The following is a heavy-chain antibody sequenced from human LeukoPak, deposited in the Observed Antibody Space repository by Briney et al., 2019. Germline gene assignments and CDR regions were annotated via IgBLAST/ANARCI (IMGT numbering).Heavy chain of an antibody. CDR1: GGSISSGSYY. CDR3: ARVDSSNWYEYRGYFDY. J-gene: IGHJ4*02. V-gene: IGHV4-61*02. Sequence: SQTLSLACTVSGGSISSGSYYWSWIRQPAGKGLEWIGRIYISGSTNYNPSLKSRVTISVDTSKNQFSLKLSSVTAADTAVYYCARVDSSNWYEYRGYFDYWGQGTLVTVSS. D-gene: IGHD6-13*01. CDR2: IYISGST.